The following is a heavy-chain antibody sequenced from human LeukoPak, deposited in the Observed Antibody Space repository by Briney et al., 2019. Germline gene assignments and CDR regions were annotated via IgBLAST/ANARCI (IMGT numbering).Heavy chain of an antibody. CDR1: GYSFSSYL. D-gene: IGHD3-22*01. CDR3: ARLTYYYNSSGYIADY. V-gene: IGHV5-51*01. Sequence: GESLKSSCQGSGYSFSSYLVGWLRQIPGKGLEWRGIIDPRDSESRYSPSFEGQVTTSADKSISTAYLQWRSLKASDTAVYYCARLTYYYNSSGYIADYWGQGTQVTISS. CDR2: IDPRDSES. J-gene: IGHJ4*02.